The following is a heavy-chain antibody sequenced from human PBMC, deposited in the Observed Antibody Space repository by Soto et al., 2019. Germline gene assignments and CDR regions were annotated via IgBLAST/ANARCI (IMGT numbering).Heavy chain of an antibody. Sequence: SETLSLTCAVSGGSISSGGYSWSWIRQPPGKGLEWIGYIYHSGSTYYNPSLKSRVTISVDRSKNQFSLKLSSVTAADTAVYYCARATDYDFWSGYYTPAWFDPWGQGPLGTVSS. CDR2: IYHSGST. J-gene: IGHJ5*02. V-gene: IGHV4-30-2*01. CDR1: GGSISSGGYS. D-gene: IGHD3-3*01. CDR3: ARATDYDFWSGYYTPAWFDP.